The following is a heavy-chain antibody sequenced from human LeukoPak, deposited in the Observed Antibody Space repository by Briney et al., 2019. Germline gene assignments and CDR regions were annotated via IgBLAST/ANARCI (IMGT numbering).Heavy chain of an antibody. D-gene: IGHD6-13*01. CDR3: ARWGAAAGTERLQYYYYYMDV. J-gene: IGHJ6*03. CDR2: MNPNSGHT. V-gene: IGHV1-8*03. Sequence: ASVKVSCKASGYTFTSYDINWVRQATGQGLEWMGWMNPNSGHTGYAQKFQGRVTFTRNTSISTAYMDLSSLRSEDTAVYYCARWGAAAGTERLQYYYYYMDVWGIGTTVTVSS. CDR1: GYTFTSYD.